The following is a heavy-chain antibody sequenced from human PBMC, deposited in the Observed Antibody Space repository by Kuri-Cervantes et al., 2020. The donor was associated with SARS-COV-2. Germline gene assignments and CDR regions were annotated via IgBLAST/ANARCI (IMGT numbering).Heavy chain of an antibody. J-gene: IGHJ4*02. Sequence: SGPTLVKPTQTLTLTCTFSGFSLSTSGVGVGWIRQPPGKALEWLAHILSNDEKSYSTSLKSRLTISKDTSKSQVVLTTTNMDPVDTATYYCARILAGTFDYWGQGTLVTVSS. D-gene: IGHD1-1*01. V-gene: IGHV2-26*01. CDR2: ILSNDEK. CDR1: GFSLSTSGVG. CDR3: ARILAGTFDY.